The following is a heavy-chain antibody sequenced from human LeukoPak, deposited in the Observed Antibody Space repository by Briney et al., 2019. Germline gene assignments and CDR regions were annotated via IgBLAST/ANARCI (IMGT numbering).Heavy chain of an antibody. D-gene: IGHD3-10*01. CDR3: TTVTLRPVGL. V-gene: IGHV3-15*05. CDR1: GFTFSSYS. CDR2: IKSKTDGGTT. Sequence: NPGGSLRLSCAASGFTFSSYSMNWVRQAPGTGLEWVGRIKSKTDGGTTDYAAPVKGRFTISRDDSKNTRFLQVNSLKIEDTAVYYCTTVTLRPVGLWGQGTLVTVSS. J-gene: IGHJ4*02.